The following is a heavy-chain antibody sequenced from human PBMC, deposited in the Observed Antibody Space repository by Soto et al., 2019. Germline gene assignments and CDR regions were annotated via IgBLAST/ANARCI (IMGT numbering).Heavy chain of an antibody. Sequence: QVQLVQSGAEVRRPGASVKVACKASGYTFTSYDFNWVRQSPGQGLEWMGWVNPNSGDTDYAQKFQGRVTMTRNTSIRTAYMELSSLRSEDTAVYYCARTSYLAPAFDLWVQGTMVTVSS. V-gene: IGHV1-8*01. CDR3: ARTSYLAPAFDL. CDR1: GYTFTSYD. D-gene: IGHD3-10*01. CDR2: VNPNSGDT. J-gene: IGHJ3*01.